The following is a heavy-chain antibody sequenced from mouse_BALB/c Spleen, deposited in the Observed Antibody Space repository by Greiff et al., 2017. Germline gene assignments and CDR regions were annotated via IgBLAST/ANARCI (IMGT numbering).Heavy chain of an antibody. CDR1: GFAFSSYD. D-gene: IGHD2-4*01. V-gene: IGHV5-12-1*01. J-gene: IGHJ3*01. CDR2: ISSGGGST. CDR3: ARQSTMITTWFAY. Sequence: EVKLMESGGGLVKPGGSLKLSCAASGFAFSSYDMSWVRQTPEKRLEWVAYISSGGGSTYYPDTVKGRFTISRDNAKNTLYLQMSSLKSEDTAMYYCARQSTMITTWFAYWGQGTLVTVSA.